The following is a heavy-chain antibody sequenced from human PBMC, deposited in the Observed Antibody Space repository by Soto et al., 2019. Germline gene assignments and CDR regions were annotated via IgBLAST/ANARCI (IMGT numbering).Heavy chain of an antibody. Sequence: PGGSLRLSCAASGFTFSSYAMHWVRQAPGKGLEWVAVISYDGNNKYYADSVKGRFTISRDNSKNTLYLQMNSLRAEDTAVYYCAKSPGMYYYDSSGYYHYDFWGQGTLVTFSS. V-gene: IGHV3-30-3*02. J-gene: IGHJ4*02. CDR1: GFTFSSYA. D-gene: IGHD3-22*01. CDR3: AKSPGMYYYDSSGYYHYDF. CDR2: ISYDGNNK.